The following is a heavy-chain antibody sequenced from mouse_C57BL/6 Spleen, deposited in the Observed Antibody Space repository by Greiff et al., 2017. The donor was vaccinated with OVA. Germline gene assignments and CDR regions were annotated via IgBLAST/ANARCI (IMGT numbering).Heavy chain of an antibody. CDR2: ISSGSSTI. V-gene: IGHV5-17*01. Sequence: DVKLVESGGGLVKPGGSLKLSCAASGFTFSDYGMHWVRQAPEKGLEWVAYISSGSSTIYYADTVKGRFTISRDNAKNTLFLQMTMLRAEDTAMDYCAREGLRRYFDVWGTGTTVTVSS. CDR3: AREGLRRYFDV. J-gene: IGHJ1*03. CDR1: GFTFSDYG. D-gene: IGHD1-2*01.